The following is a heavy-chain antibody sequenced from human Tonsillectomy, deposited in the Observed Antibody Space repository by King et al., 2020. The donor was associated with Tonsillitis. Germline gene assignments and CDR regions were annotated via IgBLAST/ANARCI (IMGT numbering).Heavy chain of an antibody. J-gene: IGHJ3*02. CDR2: IYHSGST. D-gene: IGHD6-19*01. CDR1: GGSISTRNW. Sequence: QLQESGPGLVKPSGTLSLTCAISGGSISTRNWWSWVRQPPGKGLEWSGEIYHSGSTNYNPSLKSRVTISVDKSKNQFSLKLRSVTAADTAVYYCTSSRLDHDAFDIWGQGTMVTVSS. V-gene: IGHV4-4*02. CDR3: TSSRLDHDAFDI.